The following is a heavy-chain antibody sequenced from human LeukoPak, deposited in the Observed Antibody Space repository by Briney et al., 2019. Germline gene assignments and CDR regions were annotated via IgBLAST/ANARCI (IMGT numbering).Heavy chain of an antibody. J-gene: IGHJ6*03. V-gene: IGHV4-39*07. CDR3: ARVFNWNYVNYYYYMDV. CDR1: GGSISSSSYY. D-gene: IGHD1-7*01. Sequence: SETLSPTCTVSGGSISSSSYYWGWIRQPPGKGLEWIGSIYYSGSTYYNPSLKSRVTISVDTSKNQFSLRLSSVTAADTAVYYCARVFNWNYVNYYYYMDVWGKGTTVTVSS. CDR2: IYYSGST.